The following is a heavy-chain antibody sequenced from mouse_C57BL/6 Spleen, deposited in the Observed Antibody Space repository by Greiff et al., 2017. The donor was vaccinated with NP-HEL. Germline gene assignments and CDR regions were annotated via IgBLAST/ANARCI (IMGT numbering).Heavy chain of an antibody. J-gene: IGHJ2*01. CDR3: ARLDDGYPGGFDY. CDR2: INPNNGGT. Sequence: VQLQQSGPELVKPGASVKISCKASGYTFTDYYMNWVKQSPGKSLEWIGDINPNNGGTSYNQKFKGKATLTVDKSSSTAYMELRSLTSEDSAVYYCARLDDGYPGGFDYWGQGTTLTVSS. V-gene: IGHV1-26*01. D-gene: IGHD2-3*01. CDR1: GYTFTDYY.